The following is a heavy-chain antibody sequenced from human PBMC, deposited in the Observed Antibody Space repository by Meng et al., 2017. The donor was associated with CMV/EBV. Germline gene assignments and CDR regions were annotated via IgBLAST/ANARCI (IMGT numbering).Heavy chain of an antibody. D-gene: IGHD1-7*01. CDR1: GFTFSSYS. J-gene: IGHJ4*02. V-gene: IGHV3-21*01. Sequence: GGSLRLSCAASGFTFSSYSMNWVRQAPGKGLGWVSSISSSSSYIYYADSVKGRFTISRDNAKNSLYLQMNSLRAEDTAVYYCARDRSITGTTAALLDYWGQGTLVTVSS. CDR3: ARDRSITGTTAALLDY. CDR2: ISSSSSYI.